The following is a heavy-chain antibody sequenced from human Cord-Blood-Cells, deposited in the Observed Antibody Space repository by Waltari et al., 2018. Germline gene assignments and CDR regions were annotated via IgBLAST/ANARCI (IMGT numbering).Heavy chain of an antibody. J-gene: IGHJ6*02. D-gene: IGHD1-20*01. Sequence: QVQLVQSGAEVKKPGSSVKVSCTASGGTFSSYAISWVRQAPGHGLEWMGGIIPIFGTANYEQKVQGRVTITADESTSTAYMELSSLRSEDTAVYYCACTPEYNWNDLGGYGMDVWGQGTTVTVSS. CDR2: IIPIFGTA. CDR3: ACTPEYNWNDLGGYGMDV. CDR1: GGTFSSYA. V-gene: IGHV1-69*01.